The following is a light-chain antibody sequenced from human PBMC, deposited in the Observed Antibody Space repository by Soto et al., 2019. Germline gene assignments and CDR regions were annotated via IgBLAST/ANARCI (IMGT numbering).Light chain of an antibody. J-gene: IGKJ2*01. Sequence: EIVMTQSPATLSLSPGERVTLSCRASRTVGSKLDWYQQKPGQAPRLLISDASTRATGIPARFSGSGSGTEFTLTSSSLQSEDFAVYYCQQYSNWKTFGQGTKLEIK. CDR1: RTVGSK. CDR2: DAS. CDR3: QQYSNWKT. V-gene: IGKV3-15*01.